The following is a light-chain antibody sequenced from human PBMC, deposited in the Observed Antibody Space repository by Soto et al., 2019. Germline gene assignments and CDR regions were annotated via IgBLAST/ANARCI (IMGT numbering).Light chain of an antibody. CDR1: QSINSW. J-gene: IGKJ4*01. CDR3: QQYEAYPLT. CDR2: KAS. Sequence: IQLTQSPSTLSASVRDRVTITCRASQSINSWLAWYQQKPGKAPKLLVYKASSLESGVPSRFSGSGSGTEFTLTISTLQPDDFATYYCQQYEAYPLTFGGGTKVEI. V-gene: IGKV1-5*03.